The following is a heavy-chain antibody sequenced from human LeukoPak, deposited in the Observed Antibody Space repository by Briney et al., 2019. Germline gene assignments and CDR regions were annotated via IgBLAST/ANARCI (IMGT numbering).Heavy chain of an antibody. V-gene: IGHV3-30*03. CDR1: GFTFSSYG. D-gene: IGHD3-9*01. Sequence: GGSLRLSCAASGFTFSSYGMHWVRQAPGKGLEWVAVISYDGSNKYYADSVKGRFTISRDNSKNTLYLQMNSLRAEDTAVYYCAADPTFHWGSTAFDYWGQGTLVTVSS. CDR3: AADPTFHWGSTAFDY. CDR2: ISYDGSNK. J-gene: IGHJ4*02.